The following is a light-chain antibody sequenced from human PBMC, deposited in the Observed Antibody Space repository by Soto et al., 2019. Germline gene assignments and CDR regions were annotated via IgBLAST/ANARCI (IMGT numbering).Light chain of an antibody. J-gene: IGLJ2*01. CDR2: GVS. Sequence: QSALTQPASVSGSPGQSITISCTGTSSDIGGYNYVSWYQQYPGKAPKLMIFGVSDRPSGVSNRVSGSKSGTTASLTISGLQAEDEADYYCSSYKTSSTVVVFGGGTQLTVL. V-gene: IGLV2-14*01. CDR1: SSDIGGYNY. CDR3: SSYKTSSTVVV.